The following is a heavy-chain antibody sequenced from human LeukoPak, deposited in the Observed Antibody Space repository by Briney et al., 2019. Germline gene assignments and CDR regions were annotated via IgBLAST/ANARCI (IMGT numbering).Heavy chain of an antibody. V-gene: IGHV3-74*01. D-gene: IGHD5-18*01. CDR1: GFTFSSYW. CDR3: ARVRIQLWVNDAFDI. CDR2: INSHGSST. Sequence: GGPLRLSCAASGFTFSSYWVHWVRHAPGKGLVWVSRINSHGSSTSYADSVKGRFTISRDNAKNTLYLQMNSLRAEDTAVYYCARVRIQLWVNDAFDIWGQGAMVTVSS. J-gene: IGHJ3*02.